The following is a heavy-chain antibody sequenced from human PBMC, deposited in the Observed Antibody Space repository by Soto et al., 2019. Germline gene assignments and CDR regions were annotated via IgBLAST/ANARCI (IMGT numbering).Heavy chain of an antibody. D-gene: IGHD4-17*01. V-gene: IGHV1-18*01. CDR1: GYTFTSYG. CDR2: ISAYNGNT. CDR3: ARDPNFGNYGDYNDAFDI. Sequence: ASVKVSCKAPGYTFTSYGISWVRQAPGQGLEWMGWISAYNGNTNYAQKLQGRVTMTTDTSTSTAYMELRSLRSDDTAVYYCARDPNFGNYGDYNDAFDIWGQGTMVTVSS. J-gene: IGHJ3*02.